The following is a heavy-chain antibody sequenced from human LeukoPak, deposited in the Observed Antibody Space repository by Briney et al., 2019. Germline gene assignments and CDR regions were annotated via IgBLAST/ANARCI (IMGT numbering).Heavy chain of an antibody. CDR3: ARFWVNDSSGYYYVYGAFDI. CDR1: GYTFTGYY. Sequence: GASVKVSCKASGYTFTGYYMHWVRQAPGQGLEWMGWINPNSGGTNYAQKFQGRVTMTRDTSISTAYMELSRLRSDDTAVYYCARFWVNDSSGYYYVYGAFDIWGQGTMVTVSS. D-gene: IGHD3-22*01. CDR2: INPNSGGT. J-gene: IGHJ3*02. V-gene: IGHV1-2*02.